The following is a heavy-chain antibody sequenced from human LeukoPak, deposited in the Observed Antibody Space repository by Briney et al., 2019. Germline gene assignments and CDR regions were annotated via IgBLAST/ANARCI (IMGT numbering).Heavy chain of an antibody. CDR1: GGSISSSSYY. CDR2: IYYSGST. J-gene: IGHJ4*02. Sequence: SETLSLTCTVSGGSISSSSYYWGWIRQPPGKGLEWIGSIYYSGSTYYNPSLKSRVTISVDTSKNQFSLKLSSVTAADTAVYYCASIGYYDSSGPLGYWGQGTLVTVSS. CDR3: ASIGYYDSSGPLGY. V-gene: IGHV4-39*07. D-gene: IGHD3-22*01.